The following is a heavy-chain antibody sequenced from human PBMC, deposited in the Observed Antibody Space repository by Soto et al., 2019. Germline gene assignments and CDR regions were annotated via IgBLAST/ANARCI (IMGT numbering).Heavy chain of an antibody. J-gene: IGHJ5*02. CDR1: GGTFSSYA. Sequence: GASVKVSCKASGGTFSSYAISWLRQSPGQGLEWMGGIIPIFGTANYAQKFQGRVTITADESTSTAYMELSSLRSEDTAVYYCARRPYYYDSSAYWFDPWGQGTLVTVSS. CDR2: IIPIFGTA. D-gene: IGHD3-22*01. CDR3: ARRPYYYDSSAYWFDP. V-gene: IGHV1-69*13.